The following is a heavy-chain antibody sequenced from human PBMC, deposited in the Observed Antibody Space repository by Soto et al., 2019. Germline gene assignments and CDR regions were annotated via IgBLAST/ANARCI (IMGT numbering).Heavy chain of an antibody. D-gene: IGHD5-18*01. CDR1: GGCFSGYY. V-gene: IGHV4-34*01. J-gene: IGHJ4*02. CDR2: INHSGST. Sequence: PXASLSLICAVCGGCFSGYYWSGIRQPPGKGLEWIGEINHSGSTNYNPSLKSRVTISVDTSKNQFSLKLSSVTAADTAVYYCATGLGYSYLDYCGQRTLVTVSS. CDR3: ATGLGYSYLDY.